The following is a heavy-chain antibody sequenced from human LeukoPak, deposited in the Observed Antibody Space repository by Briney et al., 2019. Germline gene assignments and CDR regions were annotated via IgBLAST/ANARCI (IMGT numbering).Heavy chain of an antibody. CDR1: GGSISDYS. V-gene: IGHV4-59*01. CDR3: ARQRFSYGSGSPYDF. D-gene: IGHD5-18*01. Sequence: SETLSLTCTVSGGSISDYSWSWIRQPPGKGLEWIGYIYYSGSTNYNPSLKSRVTIPVDTSKSHFSLKLSSVTAADTAVYYCARQRFSYGSGSPYDFWGQGTLVTVSS. CDR2: IYYSGST. J-gene: IGHJ4*02.